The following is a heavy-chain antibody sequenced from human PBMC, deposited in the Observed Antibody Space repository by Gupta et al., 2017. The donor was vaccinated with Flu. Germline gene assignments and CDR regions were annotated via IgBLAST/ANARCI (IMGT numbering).Heavy chain of an antibody. J-gene: IGHJ4*02. CDR3: AREVEVWSGRRFDS. D-gene: IGHD3-3*01. V-gene: IGHV4-61*03. CDR1: SGSHY. CDR2: IYFNGKK. Sequence: SGSHYWNWIRQSPGKGLEWIGSIYFNGKKNYSPALNSRATISLDTSKNHFSLRLTSVKDADTAKYFCAREVEVWSGRRFDSWGQGIQVAVSS.